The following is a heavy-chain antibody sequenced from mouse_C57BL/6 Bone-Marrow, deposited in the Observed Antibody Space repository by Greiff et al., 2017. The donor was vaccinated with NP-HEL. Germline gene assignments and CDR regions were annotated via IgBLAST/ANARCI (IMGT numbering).Heavy chain of an antibody. CDR3: ARGREIYYYGSSYWYFDV. CDR1: GYTFTSYW. Sequence: QVQLKQPGAELVRPGTSVKLSCKASGYTFTSYWMHWVKQRPGQGLEWIGVIDPSDSYTNYNQKFKGKATLTVDTSSSTAYMQLSSLTSEDSAVYYCARGREIYYYGSSYWYFDVWGTGTTVTVSS. CDR2: IDPSDSYT. V-gene: IGHV1-59*01. D-gene: IGHD1-1*01. J-gene: IGHJ1*03.